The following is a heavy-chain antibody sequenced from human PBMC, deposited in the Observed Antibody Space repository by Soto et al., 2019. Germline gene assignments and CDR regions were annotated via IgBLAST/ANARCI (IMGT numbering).Heavy chain of an antibody. Sequence: QVQLVQSGAEVKKPGASVKVSCKASGYTFTSYYMHWVRQAPGQGLEWMGIINPSGGSTSYAKKFQGRVTMTRDTSTSTVYMELSSLRSEDTAVYYCARDMTVTPPYYYYYYGMDVWGQGTTVTVSS. D-gene: IGHD4-4*01. J-gene: IGHJ6*02. CDR2: INPSGGST. V-gene: IGHV1-46*01. CDR3: ARDMTVTPPYYYYYYGMDV. CDR1: GYTFTSYY.